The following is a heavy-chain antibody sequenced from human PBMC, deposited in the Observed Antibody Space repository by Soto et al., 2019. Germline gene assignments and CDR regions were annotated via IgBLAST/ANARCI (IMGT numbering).Heavy chain of an antibody. D-gene: IGHD3-10*01. CDR3: ASGRGVWFRELFQPPEYYGMDV. Sequence: PSETLSLTCTVSGGSISSGGYYWSWIRQHPGKGLEWIGYIYYSGSTYYNPSLKSRVTISVDTSKNQFSLKLSSVTAADTAVYYCASGRGVWFRELFQPPEYYGMDVWGQGTTVTVSS. CDR2: IYYSGST. J-gene: IGHJ6*02. V-gene: IGHV4-31*03. CDR1: GGSISSGGYY.